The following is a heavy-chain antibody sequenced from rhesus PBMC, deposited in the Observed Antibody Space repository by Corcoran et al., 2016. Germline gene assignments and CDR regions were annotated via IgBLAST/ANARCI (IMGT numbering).Heavy chain of an antibody. J-gene: IGHJ4*01. V-gene: IGHV4-65*01. D-gene: IGHD6-25*01. Sequence: QVQLQESGPGLVKPSETLSLTCAVSGGSISSSNWWSWIRQSPGKGLEWIGYISGRNGSPHYNPSLKGRVTIATDTAKNQFPLKLSSGAAADTAVYYCARQSPPGGNGGSWEALWGQGVLVTVSS. CDR3: ARQSPPGGNGGSWEAL. CDR1: GGSISSSNW. CDR2: ISGRNGSP.